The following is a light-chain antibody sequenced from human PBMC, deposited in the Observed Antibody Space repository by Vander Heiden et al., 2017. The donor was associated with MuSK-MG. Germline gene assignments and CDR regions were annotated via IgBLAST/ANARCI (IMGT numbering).Light chain of an antibody. CDR1: PSVGSSY. J-gene: IGKJ1*01. CDR3: QQYGSSPKT. Sequence: EIVLTQSPGTLSLSPGERATLPCRASPSVGSSYLAWYQQKPGQAPRLLIYDASSRATGIPDRFTGSGSGTDFTLTISRLEPEDFAVYYCQQYGSSPKTFGQGTKVEI. CDR2: DAS. V-gene: IGKV3-20*01.